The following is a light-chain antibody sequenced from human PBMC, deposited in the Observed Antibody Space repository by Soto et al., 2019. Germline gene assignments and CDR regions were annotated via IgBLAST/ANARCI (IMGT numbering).Light chain of an antibody. CDR3: QQYGSSHALT. J-gene: IGKJ4*01. CDR1: QSVSSSY. Sequence: EIVLTQSPGTLSLSPGERATLSCRASQSVSSSYLAWYQQKPGQAPRLLIYGASSRATGIPDRFSGSGSGTDFTLTISRLEPEDFAVYYCQQYGSSHALTFCGGTKVEIK. CDR2: GAS. V-gene: IGKV3-20*01.